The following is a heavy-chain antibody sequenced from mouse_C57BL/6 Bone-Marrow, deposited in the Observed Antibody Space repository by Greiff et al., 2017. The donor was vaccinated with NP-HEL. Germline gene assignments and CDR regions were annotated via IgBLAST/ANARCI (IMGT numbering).Heavy chain of an antibody. CDR1: GYAFSSDW. CDR2: IYPGDGDT. Sequence: VQLQQSGAELVKPGASVKISCKASGYAFSSDWMNWVKQRPGKGLEWIGQIYPGDGDTNYNGKFKGKATLTADKSSSTAYMQLSSLTSEETAVDFCALEAGTWFAYGGQGTVVTVSA. D-gene: IGHD1-1*01. CDR3: ALEAGTWFAY. J-gene: IGHJ3*01. V-gene: IGHV1-80*01.